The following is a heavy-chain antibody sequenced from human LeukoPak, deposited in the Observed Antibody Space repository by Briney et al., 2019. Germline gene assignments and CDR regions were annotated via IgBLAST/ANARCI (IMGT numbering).Heavy chain of an antibody. V-gene: IGHV4-59*08. CDR3: ARTRYSGGWFFDL. CDR1: SGSISNYY. D-gene: IGHD6-19*01. CDR2: ISYSGST. Sequence: SETLSLTCTVSSGSISNYYWSWIRQPPGKGLEWIGYISYSGSTNYSPSLKSRVTISIDTSKNQFSLKLSSVTAADTAVYYCARTRYSGGWFFDLWGQGNLVTVSS. J-gene: IGHJ4*02.